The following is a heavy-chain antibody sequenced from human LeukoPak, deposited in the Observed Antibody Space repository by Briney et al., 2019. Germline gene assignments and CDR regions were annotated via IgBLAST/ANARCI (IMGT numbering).Heavy chain of an antibody. V-gene: IGHV1-18*04. CDR1: GYTFTSYG. Sequence: ASVKVSCKASGYTFTSYGISWVRQAPGQGLEWMGWISAYNGNTNYAQKLQGRVTMTTDASTSTAYMELRSLRSDDTAVYYCARDQGDIVVVPDAFDIWGQGTMVTVSS. CDR3: ARDQGDIVVVPDAFDI. J-gene: IGHJ3*02. CDR2: ISAYNGNT. D-gene: IGHD2-2*01.